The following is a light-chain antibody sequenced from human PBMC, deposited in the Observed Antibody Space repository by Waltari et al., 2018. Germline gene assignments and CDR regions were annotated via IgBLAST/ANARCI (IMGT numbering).Light chain of an antibody. J-gene: IGLJ2*01. V-gene: IGLV2-14*01. Sequence: QSALTQPASVSASPGQSITISCTGTSGDIGGSDFVSCYQHHPGRCPQVLIFDVNHRPSGIADRFSGSKSGNTASLTISGLQAEDDADYYCSSPSTNNVFVFGGGTKVTVL. CDR2: DVN. CDR1: SGDIGGSDF. CDR3: SSPSTNNVFV.